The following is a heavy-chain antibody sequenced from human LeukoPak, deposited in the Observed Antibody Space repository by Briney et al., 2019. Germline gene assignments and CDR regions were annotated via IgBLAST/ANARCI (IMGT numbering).Heavy chain of an antibody. J-gene: IGHJ4*02. D-gene: IGHD3-22*01. CDR3: ARDSYYYDSSGLGYFDY. Sequence: PSETLSLTCTVSGYSISSGYYWGWIRQPPGKGLEWIGSIYHSGSTYYNPSLKSRVTISVDTSKNQFSLKLSSVTAADTAVYYCARDSYYYDSSGLGYFDYWGQGTLVTVSS. CDR2: IYHSGST. CDR1: GYSISSGYY. V-gene: IGHV4-38-2*02.